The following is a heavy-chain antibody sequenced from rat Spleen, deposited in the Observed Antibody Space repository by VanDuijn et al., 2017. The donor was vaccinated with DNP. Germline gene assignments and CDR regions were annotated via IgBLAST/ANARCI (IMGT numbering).Heavy chain of an antibody. D-gene: IGHD1-12*01. CDR2: ISYDGSST. Sequence: EVQLVESGGGLVQPGGSLKLSCAASGFTFSDYYMAWVRQAPKKGLEWVASISYDGSSTYYRDSVKGRFTISRDNAKSTLYLQMDSLRSEDTATYYCARHRTIMPYYYAMDAWGQGASVTVSS. CDR1: GFTFSDYY. CDR3: ARHRTIMPYYYAMDA. V-gene: IGHV5-7*01. J-gene: IGHJ4*01.